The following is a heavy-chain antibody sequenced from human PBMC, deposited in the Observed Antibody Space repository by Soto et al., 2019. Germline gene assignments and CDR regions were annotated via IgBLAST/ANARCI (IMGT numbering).Heavy chain of an antibody. D-gene: IGHD5-18*01. CDR3: ARDRIGYSYGSYYYGMDV. V-gene: IGHV1-69*12. J-gene: IGHJ6*02. CDR2: IIPIFGTA. Sequence: QVQLVQSGAEVKQPGSSVKVSCKASGGTFSSYAISWVRQAPGQGLEWMGGIIPIFGTANYAQKFQGRVTITADESTSTAYMELSSLRSEDTAVYYCARDRIGYSYGSYYYGMDVWGQGTTVTVSS. CDR1: GGTFSSYA.